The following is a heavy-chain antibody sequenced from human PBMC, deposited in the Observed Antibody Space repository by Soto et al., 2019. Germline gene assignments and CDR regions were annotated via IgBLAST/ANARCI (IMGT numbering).Heavy chain of an antibody. D-gene: IGHD2-21*02. Sequence: PSQTLSLTCAISGDSVSSNSATWNWIRQSPSRGLEWLGRTYYRSKWYNDYAVSVKSRITINPDTSKNQFSLQLNSVTPEDTAVYYCARSRPYCGGDCYGWFDPWGQGTMVTVYS. CDR3: ARSRPYCGGDCYGWFDP. J-gene: IGHJ5*02. CDR2: TYYRSKWYN. V-gene: IGHV6-1*01. CDR1: GDSVSSNSAT.